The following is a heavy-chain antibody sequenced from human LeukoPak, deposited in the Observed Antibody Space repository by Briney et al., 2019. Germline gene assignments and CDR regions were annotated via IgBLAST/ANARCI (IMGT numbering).Heavy chain of an antibody. CDR2: ISWNSGSI. D-gene: IGHD3-22*01. J-gene: IGHJ4*02. CDR3: AKGNYYDSSGPDLGNYFDY. CDR1: GFTFDDYA. Sequence: GGSLRLSCAASGFTFDDYAMHWVRQAPGKGLEWVSGISWNSGSIGYADSVKGRFTISRDNAKNSLYLQMNSLRAEDTALYYCAKGNYYDSSGPDLGNYFDYWGQGTLVTVSS. V-gene: IGHV3-9*01.